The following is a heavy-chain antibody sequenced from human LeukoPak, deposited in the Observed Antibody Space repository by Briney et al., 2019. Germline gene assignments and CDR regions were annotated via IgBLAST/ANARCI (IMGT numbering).Heavy chain of an antibody. Sequence: GGSLRLSCAASGFTFSSYWMSWVRQAPGKGLEWVSGIGPSGVITYYADSVKGRFTISRDNFKSTVYLQMNSLRAEDTAVYYCARDLYRIVVVPHYFDYWGQGTLVTVSS. CDR1: GFTFSSYW. CDR3: ARDLYRIVVVPHYFDY. V-gene: IGHV3-23*01. CDR2: IGPSGVIT. D-gene: IGHD3-22*01. J-gene: IGHJ4*02.